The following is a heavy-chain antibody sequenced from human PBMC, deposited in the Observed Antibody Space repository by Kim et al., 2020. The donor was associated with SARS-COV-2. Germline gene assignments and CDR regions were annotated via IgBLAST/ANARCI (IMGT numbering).Heavy chain of an antibody. Sequence: SGPTLVNPTQTLTLTCTFSGFSLSTSGMCVSWIRQPPGKALEWLALIDWDDDKYYSTSLKTRLTISKDTSKNQVVLTMTNMDPVDTATYYCARTNITMVRGVIITESYFDYWGQGTLVTVSS. D-gene: IGHD3-10*01. CDR2: IDWDDDK. V-gene: IGHV2-70*01. CDR3: ARTNITMVRGVIITESYFDY. CDR1: GFSLSTSGMC. J-gene: IGHJ4*02.